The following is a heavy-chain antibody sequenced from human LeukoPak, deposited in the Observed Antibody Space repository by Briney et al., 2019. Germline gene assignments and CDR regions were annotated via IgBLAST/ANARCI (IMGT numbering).Heavy chain of an antibody. Sequence: GGSLRLSCAASGFTFSSYSMNWVRQAPGKGLEWVSVIYSSGSTYYADSVKGRFTISRDNSKNTLHLQMNTLRAEDTAVYYCASRIATAGSVDYWGQGTLVTVSS. CDR2: IYSSGST. V-gene: IGHV3-53*01. J-gene: IGHJ4*02. CDR1: GFTFSSYS. D-gene: IGHD6-13*01. CDR3: ASRIATAGSVDY.